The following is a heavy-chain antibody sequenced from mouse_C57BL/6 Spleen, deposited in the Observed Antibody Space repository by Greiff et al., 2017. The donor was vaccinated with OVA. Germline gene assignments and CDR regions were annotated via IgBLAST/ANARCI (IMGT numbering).Heavy chain of an antibody. CDR3: ARKVGYAWFAY. CDR2: IHPNSGST. J-gene: IGHJ3*01. CDR1: GYTFTSYW. D-gene: IGHD3-1*01. Sequence: QVQLQQSGAELVKPGASVKLSCKASGYTFTSYWMHWVKQRPGQGLEWIGMIHPNSGSTNYNEKFKSKATLTVDKSSSTAYMQLSSLTSEDSAVYYCARKVGYAWFAYWGQGTLVTVSA. V-gene: IGHV1-64*01.